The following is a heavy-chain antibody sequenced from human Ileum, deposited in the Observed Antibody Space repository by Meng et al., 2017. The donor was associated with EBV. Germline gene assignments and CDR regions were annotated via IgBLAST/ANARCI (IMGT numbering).Heavy chain of an antibody. D-gene: IGHD2-2*01. Sequence: QLQLQEAGPGPVKPSETLSLTCTVSGGSIRSSSYYWGWIRQPPGKGLEWIGSIYYSGSTYYNPSLKSRVTISVDTSKNQFSLKLSSVTAADTAVYYCARSIVVVPAAIYYWGQGTLVTVSS. CDR1: GGSIRSSSYY. V-gene: IGHV4-39*01. CDR2: IYYSGST. CDR3: ARSIVVVPAAIYY. J-gene: IGHJ4*02.